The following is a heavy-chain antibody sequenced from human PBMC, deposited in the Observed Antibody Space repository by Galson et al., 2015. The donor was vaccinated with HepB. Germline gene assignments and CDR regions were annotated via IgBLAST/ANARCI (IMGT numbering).Heavy chain of an antibody. V-gene: IGHV1-18*01. CDR1: GYTVANYD. CDR3: TRNNYDKDRFDL. J-gene: IGHJ3*01. D-gene: IGHD1/OR15-1a*01. CDR2: VSAYTGDP. Sequence: SVTVSCKASGYTVANYDINWVRKAPGPGLEWMGFVSAYTGDPEYAQILQGRVIMTTATSARTAYMELTSLRYDDTAVYYCTRNNYDKDRFDLWVQGTMVPVCS.